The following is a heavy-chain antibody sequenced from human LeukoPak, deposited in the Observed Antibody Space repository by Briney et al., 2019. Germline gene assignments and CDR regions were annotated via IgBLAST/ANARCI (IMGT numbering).Heavy chain of an antibody. CDR3: AMERYYYDSSGYYLQYFQH. V-gene: IGHV3-9*01. Sequence: GGSLRLSCAASGFTFDDYAMHWVRQAPGKGLEWVSGISWNSGSIGYADSVKGRFTISRDNAKNTLYLQMNSLRAEDTAVYYCAMERYYYDSSGYYLQYFQHWGQGTLVTVSS. D-gene: IGHD3-22*01. CDR1: GFTFDDYA. J-gene: IGHJ1*01. CDR2: ISWNSGSI.